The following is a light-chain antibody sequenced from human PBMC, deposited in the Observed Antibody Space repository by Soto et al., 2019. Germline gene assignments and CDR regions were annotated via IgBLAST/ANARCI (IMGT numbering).Light chain of an antibody. CDR2: AAS. CDR1: QGISSY. V-gene: IGKV1-8*01. J-gene: IGKJ1*01. CDR3: QQGYSTPWT. Sequence: AIRMTQSPSARAASTGDGGTSTCRASQGISSYLAWYQQKPGKAPKLLIYAASNLQSGVPSRFSASGSGTDFTLTLNSLQPEDFATYYCQQGYSTPWTFGQGTKVDIK.